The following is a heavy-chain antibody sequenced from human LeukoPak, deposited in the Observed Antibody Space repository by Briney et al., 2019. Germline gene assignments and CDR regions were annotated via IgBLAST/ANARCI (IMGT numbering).Heavy chain of an antibody. Sequence: GSLRLSCAASGFTFSSYWMSWVRQAPGKGLEWAANIKQDGSEEYYVDSVKGRFTISRDNAKNSLYLQMNSLRAEDTALYYCAKGFSISWPPSWFDPWGQGTLVTVSS. J-gene: IGHJ5*02. V-gene: IGHV3-7*03. D-gene: IGHD6-13*01. CDR2: IKQDGSEE. CDR1: GFTFSSYW. CDR3: AKGFSISWPPSWFDP.